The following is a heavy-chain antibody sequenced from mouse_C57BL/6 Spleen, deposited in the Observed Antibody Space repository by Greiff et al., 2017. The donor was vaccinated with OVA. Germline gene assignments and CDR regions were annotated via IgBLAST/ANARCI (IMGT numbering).Heavy chain of an antibody. CDR2: IHPNSGST. CDR3: ARDDGYYGDDY. V-gene: IGHV1-64*01. CDR1: GYTFTSYW. J-gene: IGHJ2*01. Sequence: VQLQQSGAELVKPGASVKLSCKASGYTFTSYWMHWVKQRPGQGLEWIGMIHPNSGSTNYNEKFKSKATLTVDKSSSTAYMQLSSLTSEDAAVYYCARDDGYYGDDYWGQGTTLTVSS. D-gene: IGHD2-3*01.